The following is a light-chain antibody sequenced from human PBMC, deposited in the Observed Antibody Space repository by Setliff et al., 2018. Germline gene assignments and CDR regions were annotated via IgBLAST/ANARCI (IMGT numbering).Light chain of an antibody. CDR3: QSFDRSLNHVV. CDR1: SSNIGAGYD. CDR2: GNS. V-gene: IGLV1-40*01. Sequence: QSVLTQPPSVSGAPGQRVIISCAGTSSNIGAGYDVFWYQQLPGTGPKLLIYGNSHRPSGVPDRFSGSKSGTSASLAITGLQAEDEADYHCQSFDRSLNHVVFGGGTKSPS. J-gene: IGLJ2*01.